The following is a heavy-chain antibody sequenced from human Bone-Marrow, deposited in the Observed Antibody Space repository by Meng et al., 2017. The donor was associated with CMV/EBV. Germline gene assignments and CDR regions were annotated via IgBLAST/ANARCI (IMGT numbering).Heavy chain of an antibody. CDR1: GGTFSSYA. CDR3: ARDLWELLPTDGMDV. Sequence: SVKVSCKASGGTFSSYAISWVRQAPGQGLEWMGGIIPILGIANYAQKLQGRVTMTTDTSTSTAYMELSRLRSDDTAVYYCARDLWELLPTDGMDVWGQGTTVTVSS. J-gene: IGHJ6*02. D-gene: IGHD1-26*01. CDR2: IIPILGIA. V-gene: IGHV1-69*10.